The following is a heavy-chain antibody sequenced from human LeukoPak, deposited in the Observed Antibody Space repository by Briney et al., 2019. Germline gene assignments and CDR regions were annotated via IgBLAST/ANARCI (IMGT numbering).Heavy chain of an antibody. J-gene: IGHJ5*02. CDR3: ARDLPYCSSTSCYSDWFDP. CDR1: GYTFTGYY. D-gene: IGHD2-2*01. Sequence: ASVKVSCKASGYTFTGYYMHWVRQAPGQGLEWMGWINPNSGGTNYAQKFQGRVTTTRDTSISTAYMELSRLRSDDTAVYYCARDLPYCSSTSCYSDWFDPWGQGTLVTVSS. CDR2: INPNSGGT. V-gene: IGHV1-2*02.